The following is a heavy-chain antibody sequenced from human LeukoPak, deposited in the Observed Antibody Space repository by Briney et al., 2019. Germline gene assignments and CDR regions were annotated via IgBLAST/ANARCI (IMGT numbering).Heavy chain of an antibody. CDR1: GYTFSNYN. J-gene: IGHJ4*02. Sequence: ASVKVSCKASGYTFSNYNIHWLRQAPGQGLEWMGIVNPSGDSTNYAQKFQGRVTMTGDTSTGTVYMDLSSLRSDDTAVYYCAKEHSGSYGLHYFDYWGQGTLVTVSS. CDR2: VNPSGDST. V-gene: IGHV1-46*01. CDR3: AKEHSGSYGLHYFDY. D-gene: IGHD3-10*01.